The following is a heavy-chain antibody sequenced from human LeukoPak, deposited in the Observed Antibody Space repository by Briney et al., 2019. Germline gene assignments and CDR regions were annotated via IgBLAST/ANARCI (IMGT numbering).Heavy chain of an antibody. CDR2: ISSSSSYI. D-gene: IGHD6-13*01. Sequence: GGSLRLSCAASGFTFSSYSMNWVRQAPGKGLEWVSSISSSSSYIYYADSVKGRFTISRDNAKNSLYLQMNSLRAEDTAVYYCAREFGGRSSSSWYRYFDYWGQGTLVTVSS. CDR1: GFTFSSYS. V-gene: IGHV3-21*01. CDR3: AREFGGRSSSSWYRYFDY. J-gene: IGHJ4*02.